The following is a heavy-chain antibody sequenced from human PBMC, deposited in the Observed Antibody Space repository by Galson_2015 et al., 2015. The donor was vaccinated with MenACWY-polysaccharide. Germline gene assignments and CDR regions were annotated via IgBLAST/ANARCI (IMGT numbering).Heavy chain of an antibody. V-gene: IGHV4-39*01. J-gene: IGHJ3*02. D-gene: IGHD1-26*01. CDR2: IYYSGST. Sequence: ETLSLTCTVSGGSISSRSYCWGWIRQPPGKGLEWIGSIYYSGSTYYNPSLKSRVTISVDTSKSQFSLKLSSVTAADTAVYYCARHSGMGWELHDAFDIWGQGTMVTVSS. CDR3: ARHSGMGWELHDAFDI. CDR1: GGSISSRSYC.